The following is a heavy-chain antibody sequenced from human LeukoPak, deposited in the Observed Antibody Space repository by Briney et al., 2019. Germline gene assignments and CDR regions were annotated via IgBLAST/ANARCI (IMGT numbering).Heavy chain of an antibody. CDR3: ARRSNKGPYSYITNDY. CDR2: VDYSGGT. J-gene: IGHJ4*02. D-gene: IGHD5-18*01. CDR1: GASMRNSDYY. V-gene: IGHV4-39*01. Sequence: PSETLSLTCTVSGASMRNSDYYWGWLRQAPGKGLEWIGSVDYSGGTYYNPSLKGRVTIAVDTSQKQVSLKVNSVTAADTAVYFCARRSNKGPYSYITNDYWGQGTLVTVSS.